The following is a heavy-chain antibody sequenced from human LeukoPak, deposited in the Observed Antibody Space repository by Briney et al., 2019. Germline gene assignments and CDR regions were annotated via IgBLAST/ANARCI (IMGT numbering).Heavy chain of an antibody. CDR2: IYPGDSDT. Sequence: GEPPMISCKGSGYSSTSYWICWVSQMPGKGLEGMGIIYPGDSDTRYSPSFQGQVTISADKSISTAYQQWSSLKASDTVMYYCATGRAATGGFNYWGQGTQVTVSS. J-gene: IGHJ4*02. D-gene: IGHD6-13*01. CDR1: GYSSTSYW. CDR3: ATGRAATGGFNY. V-gene: IGHV5-51*01.